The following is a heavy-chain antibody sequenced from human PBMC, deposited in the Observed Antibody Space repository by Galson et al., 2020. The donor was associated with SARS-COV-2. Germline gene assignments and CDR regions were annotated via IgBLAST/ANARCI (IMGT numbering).Heavy chain of an antibody. CDR3: VRHRRAYAGGYGDV. V-gene: IGHV4-39*01. D-gene: IGHD3-16*01. Sequence: SETLSLTCAVSGGSISDTKYYWGWIRQPPGKGLEWLASVHSPESAYYNPSLTTRLTVSHDTSNNQLPLKLTSVPAADTAVYSCVRHRRAYAGGYGDVWGQGMLINVSS. J-gene: IGHJ4*02. CDR2: VHSPESA. CDR1: GGSISDTKYY.